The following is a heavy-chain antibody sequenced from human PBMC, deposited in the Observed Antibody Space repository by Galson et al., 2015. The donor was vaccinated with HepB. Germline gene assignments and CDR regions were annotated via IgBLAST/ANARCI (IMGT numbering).Heavy chain of an antibody. D-gene: IGHD5-12*01. V-gene: IGHV5-51*01. J-gene: IGHJ4*02. CDR2: TYPGDSDT. Sequence: QSGAEVKKPGESLKISCKGSGYSFTSYWIGWVRQMPGKGLEWMGTTYPGDSDTRYSPSFQGQVTISADKSISTAYLQWSSLKASDTAMYYCARHPHDRYSGCYAFDYWGQGTLVTVSS. CDR1: GYSFTSYW. CDR3: ARHPHDRYSGCYAFDY.